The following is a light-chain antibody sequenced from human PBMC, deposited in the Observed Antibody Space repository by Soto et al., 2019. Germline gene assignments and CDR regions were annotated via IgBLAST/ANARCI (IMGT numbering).Light chain of an antibody. CDR1: SSDVGGYNY. Sequence: QSALTQPASVSGSPGQSITISCTGISSDVGGYNYVSWYQQHPDKAPKLMIYEVSNRPSGVSGRFSGSKSGNTASLTISGLQAEDEADYYCSSFTGSSTLAYVFGTGTKLTVL. J-gene: IGLJ1*01. V-gene: IGLV2-14*01. CDR3: SSFTGSSTLAYV. CDR2: EVS.